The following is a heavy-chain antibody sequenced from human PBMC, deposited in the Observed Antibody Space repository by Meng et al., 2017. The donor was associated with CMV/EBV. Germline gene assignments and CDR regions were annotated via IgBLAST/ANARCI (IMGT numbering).Heavy chain of an antibody. CDR1: GGSISSSSYY. V-gene: IGHV4-39*07. J-gene: IGHJ4*02. CDR2: IYYSGST. CDR3: ARDPSLRWIDY. D-gene: IGHD4-23*01. Sequence: HLQLQESGPGLVKPSETLSLTCTVSGGSISSSSYYWGWIRQPPGKGLEWIGSIYYSGSTYYNPSLKSRVTISVDTSKNQFSLKLSSVTAADTAVYYCARDPSLRWIDYWGQGTLVTVSS.